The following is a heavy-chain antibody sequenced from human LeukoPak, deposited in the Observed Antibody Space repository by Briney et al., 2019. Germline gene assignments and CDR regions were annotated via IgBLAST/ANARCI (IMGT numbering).Heavy chain of an antibody. J-gene: IGHJ3*02. V-gene: IGHV3-48*03. D-gene: IGHD3-3*01. Sequence: GGSLRLSCAASGFTFSSYETNWVRQAPGKGLEWVSYISSSGSTIYYADSVKGRFTISRDNAKNSLYLQMNSLRAEDTAVYYCAKDALSITIFGVAPIGAFDIWGQGTMVTVSS. CDR1: GFTFSSYE. CDR3: AKDALSITIFGVAPIGAFDI. CDR2: ISSSGSTI.